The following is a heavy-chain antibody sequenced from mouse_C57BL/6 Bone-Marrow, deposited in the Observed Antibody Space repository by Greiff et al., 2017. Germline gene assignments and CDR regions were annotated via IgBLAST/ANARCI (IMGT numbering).Heavy chain of an antibody. CDR1: GYTFTSYW. D-gene: IGHD1-1*01. J-gene: IGHJ4*01. V-gene: IGHV1-53*01. CDR2: INPSNGGT. CDR3: ARTPHYYGSLYYAMDY. Sequence: QVHVKQSGTELVKPGASVKLSCKASGYTFTSYWMHWVKQRPGQGLEWIGNINPSNGGTNYNEKFKSKATLTVDKSSSTAYMQLSSLTSEDSAVYYCARTPHYYGSLYYAMDYWGQGTSVTVSS.